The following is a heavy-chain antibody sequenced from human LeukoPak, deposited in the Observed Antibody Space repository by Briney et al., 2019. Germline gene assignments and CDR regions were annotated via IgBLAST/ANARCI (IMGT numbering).Heavy chain of an antibody. Sequence: SETLSLTCAVYGGSFSGYYWSWIRQPPGKGLEWIGEINHSGSTNYNPSLKSRVTISVDTSKSRFSLKLSSVTAADTAVYYCARGTGTGSWFDPWGQGTLVTVSS. J-gene: IGHJ5*02. CDR1: GGSFSGYY. CDR3: ARGTGTGSWFDP. CDR2: INHSGST. V-gene: IGHV4-34*01. D-gene: IGHD1-1*01.